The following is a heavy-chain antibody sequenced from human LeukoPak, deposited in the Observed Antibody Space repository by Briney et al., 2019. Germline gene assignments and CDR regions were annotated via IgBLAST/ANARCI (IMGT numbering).Heavy chain of an antibody. V-gene: IGHV3-48*03. Sequence: RGSLRVSCAASGFTFDIVVMSWVCPAPGKGLGWVSYISSSGSTIYYADSVEGRFTISRDNSKNTLYLQMNSLRAEDTAVYYCAKDQDYDILTGYYRRWGQGTLVTVSS. CDR2: ISSSGSTI. CDR1: GFTFDIVV. CDR3: AKDQDYDILTGYYRR. J-gene: IGHJ4*02. D-gene: IGHD3-9*01.